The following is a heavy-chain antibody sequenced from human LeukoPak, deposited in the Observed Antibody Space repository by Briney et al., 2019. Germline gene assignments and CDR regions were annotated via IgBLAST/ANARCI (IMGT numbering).Heavy chain of an antibody. J-gene: IGHJ6*03. Sequence: GGSVRLSCAGSGFTFSSYGMSWVRQAPGKGLEWVSAIGGNGGNTYYADSVKGRFTISRDNSKNTLYLQMNSLRAEDTAVYYCATGGYCSGGTCYSGYYYYYMDVWGKGTTVTVSS. V-gene: IGHV3-23*01. D-gene: IGHD2-15*01. CDR3: ATGGYCSGGTCYSGYYYYYMDV. CDR2: IGGNGGNT. CDR1: GFTFSSYG.